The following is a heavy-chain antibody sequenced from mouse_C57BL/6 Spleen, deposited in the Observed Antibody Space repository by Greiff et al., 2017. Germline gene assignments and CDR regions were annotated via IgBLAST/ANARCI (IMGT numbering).Heavy chain of an antibody. J-gene: IGHJ2*01. CDR1: GFSLTSYG. Sequence: QVQLVESGPGLVAPSQSLSITCNVSGFSLTSYGVSWVRQPPGKGLEWLGVIWGDGSTNYHKDLISRLRISKDNSKSQVILKLSSLHTDDTATYYGGREDRDDGYFDYWGQGTTLTVSS. V-gene: IGHV2-3*01. CDR2: IWGDGST. D-gene: IGHD3-1*01. CDR3: GREDRDDGYFDY.